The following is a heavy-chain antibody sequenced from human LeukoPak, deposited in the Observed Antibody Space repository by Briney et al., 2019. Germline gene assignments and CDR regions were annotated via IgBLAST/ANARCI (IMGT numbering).Heavy chain of an antibody. CDR3: ARDLNLGTSDSY. CDR2: ISFDGTNK. Sequence: GGSLRLSCAASGFTFSSYARHWVRQAPGKGLEWVAMISFDGTNKHYADSVKGRFTISRDNSKDTLSLEMNNLRPEDTAVYYCARDLNLGTSDSYWGQGTLVTVSS. V-gene: IGHV3-30*04. D-gene: IGHD3/OR15-3a*01. CDR1: GFTFSSYA. J-gene: IGHJ4*02.